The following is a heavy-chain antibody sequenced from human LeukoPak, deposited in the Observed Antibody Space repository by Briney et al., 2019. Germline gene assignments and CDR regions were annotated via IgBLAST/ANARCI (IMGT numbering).Heavy chain of an antibody. CDR1: GYTLTELS. D-gene: IGHD4-23*01. CDR2: FDPEDGET. Sequence: GASVNVSCKVSGYTLTELSMHWVRQAAGKGLEWMGGFDPEDGETIYEQKFQSRATMTADTSTETAYMELSSLRSEDTAAYYCATDSTVVRYFDGWGQGTLVTVSS. CDR3: ATDSTVVRYFDG. V-gene: IGHV1-24*01. J-gene: IGHJ4*02.